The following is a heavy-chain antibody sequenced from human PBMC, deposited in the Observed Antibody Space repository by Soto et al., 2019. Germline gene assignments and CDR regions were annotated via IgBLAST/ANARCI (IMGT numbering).Heavy chain of an antibody. CDR2: INHTGGS. D-gene: IGHD2-2*01. CDR1: GWTFSSSY. CDR3: AREVGYYSATRRNLYFDY. J-gene: IGHJ4*02. Sequence: PSETRSRSWAVSGWTFSSSYGSWGRQTPGKGLEWIGDINHTGGSNYNPSLKSRVMISVDTAKTQFSLNVTSVTAADTAVYYCAREVGYYSATRRNLYFDYWGPGTLVTVSS. V-gene: IGHV4-34*01.